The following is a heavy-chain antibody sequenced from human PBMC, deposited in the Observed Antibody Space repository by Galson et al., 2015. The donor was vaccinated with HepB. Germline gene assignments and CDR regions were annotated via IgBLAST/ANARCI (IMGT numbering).Heavy chain of an antibody. CDR2: ISYDGSNK. CDR1: GFTFSSYG. CDR3: VKSFRSSWYWALDY. V-gene: IGHV3-30*18. Sequence: SLRLSCAASGFTFSSYGMHWVRQAPGKGLEWVAIISYDGSNKYYSDSVKGRFTISRDNSKNTLYLQMNSLRAEDTAVYYCVKSFRSSWYWALDYWGQGTLVTVSS. J-gene: IGHJ4*02. D-gene: IGHD6-13*01.